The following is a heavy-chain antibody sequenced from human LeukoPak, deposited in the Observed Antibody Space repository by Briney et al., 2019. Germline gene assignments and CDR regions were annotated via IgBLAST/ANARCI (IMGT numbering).Heavy chain of an antibody. CDR3: ARVRGVTTPWGAFDI. Sequence: ASVKVSCKASGYTFTSYYMHWVRQAPGQGLEWMGIINPSGGSTSYAQKFQGRVTMTRDTSTSTVYMELSSLRSEDTAVYYCARVRGVTTPWGAFDIWGQGTMVTVSS. V-gene: IGHV1-46*01. D-gene: IGHD4-17*01. CDR1: GYTFTSYY. CDR2: INPSGGST. J-gene: IGHJ3*02.